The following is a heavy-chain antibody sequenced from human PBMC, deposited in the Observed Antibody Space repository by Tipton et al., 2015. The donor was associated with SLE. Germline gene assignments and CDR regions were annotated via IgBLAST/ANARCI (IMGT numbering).Heavy chain of an antibody. D-gene: IGHD3-3*01. CDR2: IGRSGDRT. CDR1: GFTFNSHD. V-gene: IGHV3-23*01. Sequence: SLRLSCAASGFTFNSHDINWVRQTPGKGLEWVSSIGRSGDRTYYADAVRGRLNISRDNSKNTLYLQMTSLKTEDTAFYYCAKDHGYFWSGYPASWGPGTLVTVSS. J-gene: IGHJ5*02. CDR3: AKDHGYFWSGYPAS.